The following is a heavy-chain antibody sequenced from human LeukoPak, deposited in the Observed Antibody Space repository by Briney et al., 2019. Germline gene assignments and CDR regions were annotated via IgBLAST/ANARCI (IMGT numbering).Heavy chain of an antibody. CDR1: GFTVSSNY. J-gene: IGHJ6*02. CDR3: AKWFGELRVYGMDV. Sequence: GGSLRLSCAASGFTVSSNYMSWVRQAPGKGLEWVSVIYSGGSTYYADSVKGRFTISRDNSKNTLYLQMNSLRAEDTAVYYCAKWFGELRVYGMDVWGQGTTVTVS. D-gene: IGHD3-10*01. V-gene: IGHV3-66*01. CDR2: IYSGGST.